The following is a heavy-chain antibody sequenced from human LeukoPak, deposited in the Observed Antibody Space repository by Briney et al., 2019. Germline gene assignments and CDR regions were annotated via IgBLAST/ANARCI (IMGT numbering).Heavy chain of an antibody. V-gene: IGHV1-18*01. D-gene: IGHD3-10*01. CDR1: GYSFTTYG. CDR2: ISAYNGNT. CDR3: ARNRLWFGELFQPYYYGMDV. J-gene: IGHJ6*02. Sequence: GASVKVSCKASGYSFTTYGFSWVRQAPGQGLEWMGWISAYNGNTNYAQKLQGRVTMTTDTSTSTAYMELRSLRSDDTAVYYCARNRLWFGELFQPYYYGMDVWGQGTTVTVSS.